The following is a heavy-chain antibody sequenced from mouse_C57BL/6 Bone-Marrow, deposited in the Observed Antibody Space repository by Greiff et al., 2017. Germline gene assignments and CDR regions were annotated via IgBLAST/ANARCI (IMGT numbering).Heavy chain of an antibody. Sequence: QVHVKQSGPGLVQPSQSLSITCTVSGFSLTSYGVHWVRQSPGKGLEWLGVIWRGGSTDYNAAFMSRLSITKDNSKSQVFFKMNSLQADDTAIYDCAKGGPSYYSNYDFAYWGQGTLVTVSA. CDR1: GFSLTSYG. CDR2: IWRGGST. V-gene: IGHV2-5*01. D-gene: IGHD2-5*01. CDR3: AKGGPSYYSNYDFAY. J-gene: IGHJ3*01.